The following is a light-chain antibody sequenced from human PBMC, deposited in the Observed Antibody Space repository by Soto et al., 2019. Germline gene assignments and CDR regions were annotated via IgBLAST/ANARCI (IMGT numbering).Light chain of an antibody. V-gene: IGLV2-14*01. J-gene: IGLJ3*02. CDR1: SSDVGGYNY. Sequence: QSALTQPASVSGSPGQSITISCTGTSSDVGGYNYVSWYQQHPGKAPKLMIYDVSNRPSGVSNHFSGSKSGNTASLTISGLQAEDEADYYCSSYTSSSTLWVFGGGTKVTVL. CDR2: DVS. CDR3: SSYTSSSTLWV.